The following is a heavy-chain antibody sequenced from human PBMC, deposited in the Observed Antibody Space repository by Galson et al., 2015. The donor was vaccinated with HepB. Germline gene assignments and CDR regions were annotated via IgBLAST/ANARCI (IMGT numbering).Heavy chain of an antibody. CDR3: AREGWAYGSGKLDY. D-gene: IGHD3-10*01. J-gene: IGHJ4*02. V-gene: IGHV4-61*02. Sequence: TLSLTCTVSGGSISSGSYYWSWIRQPAGKGLEWIGRIYTSGSTNYNPSLKSRVTMSVDTSKNQFSLKLSSVTAADTAVYYCAREGWAYGSGKLDYWGQGTLVTVSS. CDR1: GGSISSGSYY. CDR2: IYTSGST.